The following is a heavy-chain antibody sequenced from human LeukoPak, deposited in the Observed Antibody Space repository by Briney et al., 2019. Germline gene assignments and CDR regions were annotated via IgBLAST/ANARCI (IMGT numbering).Heavy chain of an antibody. CDR3: SRDHHSSGWYRSLKYYYMDV. V-gene: IGHV4-34*01. CDR1: GGSFSGYY. D-gene: IGHD6-19*01. CDR2: INYSGST. J-gene: IGHJ6*03. Sequence: SETLSFTCAVYGGSFSGYYWSWIRQPPGKGLEWIGEINYSGSTTYNPSPKSRLIISVDTSKNQFFLKLSSVTAADTAVYYCSRDHHSSGWYRSLKYYYMDVWGKGTTVTVSS.